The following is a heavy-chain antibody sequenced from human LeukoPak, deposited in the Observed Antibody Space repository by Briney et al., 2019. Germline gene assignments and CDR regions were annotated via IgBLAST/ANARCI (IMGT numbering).Heavy chain of an antibody. D-gene: IGHD3-22*01. CDR1: GGSIGSSSYY. Sequence: SETLSLTCTVDGGSIGSSSYYWGWIRQPPGKGLEWIGSIYYSGSTYYNPSLKSRVTISVDTSKNQFSLKLSSVTAADTAVYYCAREGMDSSGYYNGFDYWGQGTLVTVSS. J-gene: IGHJ4*02. V-gene: IGHV4-39*07. CDR2: IYYSGST. CDR3: AREGMDSSGYYNGFDY.